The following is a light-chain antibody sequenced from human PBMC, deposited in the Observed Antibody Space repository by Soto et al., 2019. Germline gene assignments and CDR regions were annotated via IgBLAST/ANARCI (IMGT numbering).Light chain of an antibody. CDR3: CSYAGGYTYL. V-gene: IGLV2-11*01. Sequence: QSVLTQPRSVSGSPGQSVAISCTGTSSNFVGDKYVAWYQKHPGKAPRLVIFDVNKRPSGVPGRFSGSKSGNTASLTISGLQAEDEADYFYCSYAGGYTYLFGTGTKVTVL. CDR2: DVN. J-gene: IGLJ1*01. CDR1: SSNFVGDKY.